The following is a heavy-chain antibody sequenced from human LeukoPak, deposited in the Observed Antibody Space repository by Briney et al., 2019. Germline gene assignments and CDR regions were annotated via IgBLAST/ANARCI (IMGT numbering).Heavy chain of an antibody. CDR3: ASFLGFNWFDP. Sequence: SQTLSLTCTVSGGSISSYYWSWIRQPPGKGLEWIGYIYYIGSTNSTPSLKSRVTISVDTSKNQFSLKLSSVTAADTAVYYCASFLGFNWFDPWGQGTLVTVSS. CDR1: GGSISSYY. V-gene: IGHV4-59*01. D-gene: IGHD2/OR15-2a*01. J-gene: IGHJ5*02. CDR2: IYYIGST.